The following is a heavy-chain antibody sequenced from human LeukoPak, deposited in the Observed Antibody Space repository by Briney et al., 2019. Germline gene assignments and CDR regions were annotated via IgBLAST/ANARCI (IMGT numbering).Heavy chain of an antibody. CDR1: GFTFSSYS. CDR2: ISSSGSTI. V-gene: IGHV3-48*04. Sequence: GGSLRLSCGASGFTFSSYSMNWVRQAPGKGLEWVSYISSSGSTIYYADSVKGRFTISRDNAKNSLYLQMNSLRAEDTAVYYCARDHVVVTAIGYWGQGTLVTVSS. CDR3: ARDHVVVTAIGY. J-gene: IGHJ4*02. D-gene: IGHD2-21*02.